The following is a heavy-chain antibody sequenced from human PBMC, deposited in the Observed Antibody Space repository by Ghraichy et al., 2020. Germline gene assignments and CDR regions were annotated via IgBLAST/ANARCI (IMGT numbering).Heavy chain of an antibody. CDR2: ILGGGST. V-gene: IGHV3-23*01. CDR3: AQDKVPDGVWSVDS. CDR1: GFSVSSYT. Sequence: GGSLRLSCAASGFSVSSYTLNWVRQAPGKGLEWVSGILGGGSTYYADSVKGRFSISRDISKNTLFLQLNSLRAEDTATYFCAQDKVPDGVWSVDSWGQGTLVIVSS. J-gene: IGHJ4*02. D-gene: IGHD6-19*01.